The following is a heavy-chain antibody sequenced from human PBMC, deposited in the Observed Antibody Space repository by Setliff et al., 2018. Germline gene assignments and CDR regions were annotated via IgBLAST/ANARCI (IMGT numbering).Heavy chain of an antibody. Sequence: PGGSLRLSCAASGFNFNIFAINWVRQAPGKGLEWLAVTSYDGKNNHYGDSVKGRFTISRDNSQNTVYLQMNALSGDDTALYFCARDPNGDYVGAFDPWGQGILVTVSS. CDR3: ARDPNGDYVGAFDP. CDR2: TSYDGKNN. D-gene: IGHD4-17*01. CDR1: GFNFNIFA. J-gene: IGHJ5*02. V-gene: IGHV3-30*03.